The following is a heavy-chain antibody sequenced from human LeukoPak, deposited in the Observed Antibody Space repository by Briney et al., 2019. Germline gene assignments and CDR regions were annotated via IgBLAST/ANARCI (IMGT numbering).Heavy chain of an antibody. CDR1: GFTFSSYS. CDR3: ARSYYYDSSGYFRN. D-gene: IGHD3-22*01. V-gene: IGHV4-34*01. CDR2: INHSGST. J-gene: IGHJ4*02. Sequence: GSLRLSCAASGFTFSSYSMNWVRQAPGKGLEWIGEINHSGSTNYNPSLKSRVTISVDTSKNQFSLKLSSVTAADTAVYYCARSYYYDSSGYFRNWGQGTLVTVSS.